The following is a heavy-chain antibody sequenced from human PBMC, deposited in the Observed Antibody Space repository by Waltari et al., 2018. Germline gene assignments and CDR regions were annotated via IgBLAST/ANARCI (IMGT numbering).Heavy chain of an antibody. CDR3: ARRGGLTVDAFDI. V-gene: IGHV1-2*06. J-gene: IGHJ3*02. CDR1: GYTFTGYY. Sequence: QVQLVQSGAEVKKPGASVKVSCKASGYTFTGYYMHWVRQAPGQGLEWMGRINPNSGGTNYAQKLKGRVTMTRDTSISTAYMELSRLRSDDTAVYYCARRGGLTVDAFDIWGQGTMVTVSS. CDR2: INPNSGGT. D-gene: IGHD3-16*01.